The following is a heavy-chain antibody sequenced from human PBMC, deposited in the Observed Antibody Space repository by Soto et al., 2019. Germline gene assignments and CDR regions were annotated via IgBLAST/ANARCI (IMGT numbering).Heavy chain of an antibody. CDR1: GFTFISYA. CDR2: ISYDGSNK. Sequence: PGGSVRLSCASSGFTFISYAMHWVRQAPGKGLEWVAVISYDGSNKYYADSVKGRFTISRDNSKNTLYLQMNSLRAEDTAVYYCARDTGSSSWYWFDPWGQGTLVTVSS. CDR3: ARDTGSSSWYWFDP. D-gene: IGHD6-13*01. J-gene: IGHJ5*02. V-gene: IGHV3-30-3*01.